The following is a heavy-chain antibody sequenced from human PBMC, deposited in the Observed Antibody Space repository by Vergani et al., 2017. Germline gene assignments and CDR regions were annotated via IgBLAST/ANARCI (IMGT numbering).Heavy chain of an antibody. V-gene: IGHV4-30-2*01. J-gene: IGHJ6*02. CDR3: ARCTYGSRLAGGMDV. Sequence: QLQLQESGSGLVKPSQTLSLTCAVSGGSISSGGYSWSWIRQPPGKGLEWIGYIYHSGSTYYNPSLKSRVTISVDRSKNQFSLKLSSVTAADTAVYYCARCTYGSRLAGGMDVWGQGTTVTVSS. CDR2: IYHSGST. D-gene: IGHD3-10*01. CDR1: GGSISSGGYS.